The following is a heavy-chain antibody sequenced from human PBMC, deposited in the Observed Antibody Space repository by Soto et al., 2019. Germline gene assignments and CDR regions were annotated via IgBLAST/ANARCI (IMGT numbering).Heavy chain of an antibody. Sequence: GGSLRLSCAASGFTFSSYDMHWVRQATGKGLEWVSAIGTAGDTYYPGSVKGRFTISRENAKNSLYLQMNSLRAEDTAVYYCARLSGYSGSYGYYYYGMDVWGQGTTVTVSS. CDR1: GFTFSSYD. V-gene: IGHV3-13*01. CDR2: IGTAGDT. CDR3: ARLSGYSGSYGYYYYGMDV. D-gene: IGHD1-26*01. J-gene: IGHJ6*02.